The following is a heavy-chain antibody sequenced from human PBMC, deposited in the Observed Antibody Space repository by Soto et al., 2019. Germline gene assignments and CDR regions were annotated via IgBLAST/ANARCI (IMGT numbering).Heavy chain of an antibody. CDR3: AKVSFDIVVVPAATHYGMDV. CDR1: GFTFSSYA. J-gene: IGHJ6*02. V-gene: IGHV3-23*01. D-gene: IGHD2-2*01. Sequence: EVQLLESGGGLVQPGGSLRLSCAASGFTFSSYAMSWVRQAPGKGLEWVSAISGSGGSTYYADSVKGRFTISRDNSKNTLYMQMNSLRAEDTAVYYCAKVSFDIVVVPAATHYGMDVWGHGTTVTVSS. CDR2: ISGSGGST.